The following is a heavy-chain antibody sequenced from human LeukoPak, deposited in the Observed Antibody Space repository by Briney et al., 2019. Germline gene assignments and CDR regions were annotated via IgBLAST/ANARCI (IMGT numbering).Heavy chain of an antibody. V-gene: IGHV3-48*02. CDR3: ARGSGSRIDF. CDR2: IDSSSGTI. J-gene: IGHJ4*02. CDR1: RFAFSSYG. Sequence: GGSLRLFCADSRFAFSSYGMNWVRQAPGKGLQWVSYIDSSSGTIYYADSVKGRFTISRDNAESSLYLLMNSLRHEDTAVYYCARGSGSRIDFWGQGTLVTVSS. D-gene: IGHD1-26*01.